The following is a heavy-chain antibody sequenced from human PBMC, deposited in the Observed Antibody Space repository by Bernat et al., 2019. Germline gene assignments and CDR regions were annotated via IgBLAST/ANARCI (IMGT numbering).Heavy chain of an antibody. Sequence: QVQLVESGGGVVQPGRSLRLSCAASGFTFSSYAMHWVRQAPGKGLEWVAVISYDGSNKYYADSVKGRFTISRDNSKNTLYLQMNSLRAEDTAVYYCARAPAGGCTGGGCYIFPFDYWGQGTLVTVSS. CDR2: ISYDGSNK. CDR3: ARAPAGGCTGGGCYIFPFDY. D-gene: IGHD2-8*02. CDR1: GFTFSSYA. V-gene: IGHV3-30*01. J-gene: IGHJ4*02.